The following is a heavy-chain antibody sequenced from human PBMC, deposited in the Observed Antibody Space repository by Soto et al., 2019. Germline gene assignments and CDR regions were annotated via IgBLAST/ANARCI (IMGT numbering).Heavy chain of an antibody. J-gene: IGHJ4*02. CDR1: GGSTSSDNY. D-gene: IGHD3-16*01. CDR3: AREGGESSDGLYYFDS. Sequence: PXGTLSLTCTVSGGSTSSDNYWSCIRQPPGKGLEWIGHIYYSGNTDYNPSLKSRLAISIDTSKNQFSLKLSSVTAADTAVYFCAREGGESSDGLYYFDSWGQGSLVTV. CDR2: IYYSGNT. V-gene: IGHV4-30-4*01.